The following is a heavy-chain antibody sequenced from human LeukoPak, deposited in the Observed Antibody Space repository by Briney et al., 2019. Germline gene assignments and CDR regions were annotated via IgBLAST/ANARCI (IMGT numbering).Heavy chain of an antibody. J-gene: IGHJ4*02. Sequence: QSGGSLRLSCAASGFTFSSYGMHWVRQAPGKGLEWVAFIRYDGSNKYYADSVKGRFTISRDNSKNTLYLQMNSLRAEDTAVYYCAKDGWDYDILTGYSSTIDYWGQGTLVTVS. CDR2: IRYDGSNK. CDR1: GFTFSSYG. D-gene: IGHD3-9*01. V-gene: IGHV3-30*02. CDR3: AKDGWDYDILTGYSSTIDY.